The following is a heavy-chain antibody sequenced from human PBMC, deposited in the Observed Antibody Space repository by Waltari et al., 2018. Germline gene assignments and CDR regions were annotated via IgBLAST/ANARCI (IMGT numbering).Heavy chain of an antibody. J-gene: IGHJ6*02. D-gene: IGHD2-15*01. CDR3: ARGTYCSGGNCYRGMDV. V-gene: IGHV4-34*01. CDR2: INHSGRT. CDR1: GGSFRGYY. Sequence: QVQLQQWGAGLLKPSETLSLTCAVYGGSFRGYYWSWIRQPPGKGLEWIGEINHSGRTNCNPSLKSRLTISVDTSKNQFSLNLSSVTAADTAVYYCARGTYCSGGNCYRGMDVWGQGTTATVSS.